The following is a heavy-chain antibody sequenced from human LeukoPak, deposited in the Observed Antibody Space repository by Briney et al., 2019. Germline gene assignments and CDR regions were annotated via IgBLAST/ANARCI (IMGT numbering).Heavy chain of an antibody. Sequence: QPGRSLRLSCAASGFTFSYYAIHWVRQAPGKGLEWVALIWPDGSNKYYADSVKGRITISRDNSKNTVYLQMNSLRAEDTAVYYCARELFSSGSCPDGWGQGTLVTVSS. CDR1: GFTFSYYA. J-gene: IGHJ4*02. D-gene: IGHD3-10*01. V-gene: IGHV3-33*01. CDR3: ARELFSSGSCPDG. CDR2: IWPDGSNK.